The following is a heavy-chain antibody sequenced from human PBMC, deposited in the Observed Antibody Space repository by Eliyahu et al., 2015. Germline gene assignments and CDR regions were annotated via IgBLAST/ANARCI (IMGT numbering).Heavy chain of an antibody. D-gene: IGHD4-17*01. CDR3: AKDLGGDYEYFDY. V-gene: IGHV3-30*18. CDR2: ISYDGSNK. J-gene: IGHJ4*02. CDR1: GFXFSSYG. Sequence: QVQLVESGGGVVQPGRSLRLSXAAXGFXFSSYGMHWVRQAPGKGLEWVAVISYDGSNKYYADSVKGRFTISRDNSKNTLYLQMNSLRAEDTAVYYCAKDLGGDYEYFDYWGQGTLVTVSS.